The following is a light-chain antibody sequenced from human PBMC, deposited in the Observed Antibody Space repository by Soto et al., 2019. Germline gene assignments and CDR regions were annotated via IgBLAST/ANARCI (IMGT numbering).Light chain of an antibody. CDR1: SSNIGGNT. V-gene: IGLV1-44*01. CDR2: GTY. Sequence: QSVLTQPPSASGTPRQRVTIYCSGSSSNIGGNTVNWYQHLPGTAPKLLIYGTYQRPSGVPDRISGSNSGTSASLAISGLQSEDEADYYCAAWDDRLNGVVFGGGTKLTVL. CDR3: AAWDDRLNGVV. J-gene: IGLJ2*01.